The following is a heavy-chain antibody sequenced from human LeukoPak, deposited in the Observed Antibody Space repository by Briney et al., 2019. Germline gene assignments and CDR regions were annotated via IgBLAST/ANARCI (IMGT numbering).Heavy chain of an antibody. CDR3: AREVYGSGSYYNVN. J-gene: IGHJ4*02. CDR1: GGTFSSYA. D-gene: IGHD3-10*01. Sequence: SVKVSCKASGGTFSSYAISWVRQAPGQGLEWMGRIIPIFGTANYAQKFQGRVPITTDESTSTAYMELSSLRSEDTAVYYCAREVYGSGSYYNVNWGQGTLVTVSS. V-gene: IGHV1-69*05. CDR2: IIPIFGTA.